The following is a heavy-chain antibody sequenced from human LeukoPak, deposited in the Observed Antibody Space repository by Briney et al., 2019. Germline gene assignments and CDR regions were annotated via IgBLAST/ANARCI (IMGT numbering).Heavy chain of an antibody. CDR2: IYYSGST. CDR3: ARRRVGRPYDY. CDR1: GGSISSSSYY. V-gene: IGHV4-39*01. Sequence: SETLSLTCTVSGGSISSSSYYWGWIRQPPGKGLEWIGSIYYSGSTYYNPSLKSRVTISVDTSKNQFSLKLSSVTAADTAVYYCARRRVGRPYDYWGQGTLVTVSS. J-gene: IGHJ4*02. D-gene: IGHD1-26*01.